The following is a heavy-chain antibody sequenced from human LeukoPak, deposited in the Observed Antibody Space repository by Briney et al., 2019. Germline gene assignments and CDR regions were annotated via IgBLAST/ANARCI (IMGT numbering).Heavy chain of an antibody. Sequence: GGSLRLSCAASGFTFSSYSMNWVRQAPGKGLEWVSSISSSSSYIYYADSVKGRFTISRDNAKNSPYLQMNSLRAEDTAVYYCARETSEQWLADDAFDIWGQGTMVTVSS. CDR2: ISSSSSYI. CDR3: ARETSEQWLADDAFDI. CDR1: GFTFSSYS. J-gene: IGHJ3*02. V-gene: IGHV3-21*01. D-gene: IGHD6-19*01.